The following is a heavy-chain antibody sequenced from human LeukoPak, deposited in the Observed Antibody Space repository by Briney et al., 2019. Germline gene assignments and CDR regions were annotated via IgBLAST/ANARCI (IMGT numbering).Heavy chain of an antibody. J-gene: IGHJ6*02. CDR3: AKVIFVVEYYGMDV. D-gene: IGHD2-15*01. V-gene: IGHV3-30*18. Sequence: GGSLRLSCAASGFTFSGYWMNWARQAPGKGLEWVAVISYDGSNKYYADSVKGRFTISRDNSKNTLYLQMNSLRAEDTAVYYCAKVIFVVEYYGMDVWGQGTTVTVSS. CDR2: ISYDGSNK. CDR1: GFTFSGYW.